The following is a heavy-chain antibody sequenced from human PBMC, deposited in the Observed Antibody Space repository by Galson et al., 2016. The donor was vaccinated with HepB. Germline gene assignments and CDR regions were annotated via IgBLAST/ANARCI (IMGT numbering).Heavy chain of an antibody. CDR1: GFTFNTYS. D-gene: IGHD3-16*02. V-gene: IGHV3-23*01. CDR2: ISNSGDTT. CDR3: AKDQSDYVWGSYRDGSDY. Sequence: SLRLSCAASGFTFNTYSMNWVRQAPGKGLEWISVISNSGDTTYYAASERGRFTISRDNSKNTLYLQMTGLRAEDTAVYYCAKDQSDYVWGSYRDGSDYWGQGTLVTVSS. J-gene: IGHJ4*02.